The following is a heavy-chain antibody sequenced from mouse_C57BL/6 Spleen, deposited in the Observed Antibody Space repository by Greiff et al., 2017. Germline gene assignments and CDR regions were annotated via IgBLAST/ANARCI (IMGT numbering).Heavy chain of an antibody. CDR2: IDPNSGGT. J-gene: IGHJ4*01. V-gene: IGHV1-72*01. CDR1: GYTFTSSW. CDR3: ARGYSNYVDYAMDY. D-gene: IGHD2-5*01. Sequence: QVQLQQPGAELVKPGASVKLSCKASGYTFTSSWMHWVKQRPGRGLEWIGRIDPNSGGTKYNEKFKSKATLTVDKPSSTAYMQLSSLTSEDAAVYYCARGYSNYVDYAMDYWGQGTSVTVSS.